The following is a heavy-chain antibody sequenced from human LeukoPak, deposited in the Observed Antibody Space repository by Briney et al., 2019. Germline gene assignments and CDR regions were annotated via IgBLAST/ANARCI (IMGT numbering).Heavy chain of an antibody. CDR3: ARGGTIFGVVIRTISNFDY. Sequence: KASETLSLTCAVYGGSFSGYYWSWIRQPPGKGLEWIGEINHSGSTNYNPSLKSRVTISVDTSKNQFSLKLSSVTAADTAVYYCARGGTIFGVVIRTISNFDYWGQGTLVTVSS. CDR2: INHSGST. CDR1: GGSFSGYY. V-gene: IGHV4-34*01. D-gene: IGHD3-3*01. J-gene: IGHJ4*02.